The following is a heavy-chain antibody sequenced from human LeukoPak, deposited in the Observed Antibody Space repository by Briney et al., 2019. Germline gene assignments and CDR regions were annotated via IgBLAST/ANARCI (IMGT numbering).Heavy chain of an antibody. D-gene: IGHD3-22*01. CDR1: GGTFSSYA. CDR2: IIPIFGTA. CDR3: AGNRRIVVVSLDY. V-gene: IGHV1-69*06. J-gene: IGHJ4*02. Sequence: ASVKVSCKASGGTFSSYAISWVRQAPGQGLEWMGGIIPIFGTANYAQKFQGRVTITADKSTSTAYMELSSLRSEDTAVYYCAGNRRIVVVSLDYWGQGTLVTVSS.